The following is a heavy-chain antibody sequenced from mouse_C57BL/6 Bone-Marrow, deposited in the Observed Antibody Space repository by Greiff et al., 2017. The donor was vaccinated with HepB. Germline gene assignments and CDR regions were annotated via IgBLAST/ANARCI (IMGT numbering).Heavy chain of an antibody. CDR1: GFTFSDFY. Sequence: EVMLVESGGGLVQSGRSLRLSCATSGFTFSDFYMEWVRQAPGKGPEWIAASRNKANDYTTEYSASVKGRFIVSRDTSQSILYLQMNALRAEDTAIYYCARDPHYYGKGAMDYWGQGTSVTVSS. V-gene: IGHV7-1*01. CDR2: SRNKANDYTT. CDR3: ARDPHYYGKGAMDY. D-gene: IGHD1-1*01. J-gene: IGHJ4*01.